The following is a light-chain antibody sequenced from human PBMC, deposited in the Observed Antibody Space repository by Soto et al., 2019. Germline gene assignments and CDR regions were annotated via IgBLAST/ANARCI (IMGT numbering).Light chain of an antibody. J-gene: IGKJ1*01. CDR3: QQSYNTPRT. CDR2: DAS. V-gene: IGKV1-39*01. Sequence: IQMTQSPSTLCASVVERVTITCRASQSITDWLAWYQQKPGKAPKLLIYDASSLESGVPSRFSGSGSGTDFTLTITSLQPEDFATYYCQQSYNTPRTFGQGTKVDIK. CDR1: QSITDW.